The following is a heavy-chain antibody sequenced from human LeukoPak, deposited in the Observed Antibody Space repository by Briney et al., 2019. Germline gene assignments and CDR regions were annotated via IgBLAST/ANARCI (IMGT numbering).Heavy chain of an antibody. Sequence: ASVEVSCKASGYTFTSYAMHWVRQAPGQRLEWMGWINAGNGNTKYSQKFQGRVTITRDTSASTAYLELSSLRSEDTAVYNCARGQRYGPPFDYWGQGTLVTVSS. CDR3: ARGQRYGPPFDY. CDR2: INAGNGNT. V-gene: IGHV1-3*01. CDR1: GYTFTSYA. D-gene: IGHD5-18*01. J-gene: IGHJ4*02.